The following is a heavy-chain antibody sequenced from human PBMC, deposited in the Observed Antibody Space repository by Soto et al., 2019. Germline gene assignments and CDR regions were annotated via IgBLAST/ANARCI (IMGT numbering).Heavy chain of an antibody. V-gene: IGHV4-31*03. CDR1: GGSISSGGYY. CDR2: IYYSGST. Sequence: LSETLSLTCTVSGGSISSGGYYWSWIRQHPGKGLEWIGYIYYSGSTYYNPSLKSRVTISVDTSKNQFSLKLSSVTAADTAVYYCARGDYSNGFDYWGQGTLVTVSS. CDR3: ARGDYSNGFDY. D-gene: IGHD4-4*01. J-gene: IGHJ4*02.